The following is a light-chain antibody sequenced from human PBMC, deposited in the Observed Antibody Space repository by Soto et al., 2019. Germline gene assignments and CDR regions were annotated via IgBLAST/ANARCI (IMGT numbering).Light chain of an antibody. J-gene: IGLJ7*01. CDR1: SSDIGGYTY. V-gene: IGLV2-14*01. Sequence: QSALTQPASVSGSPGQSITISCTGTSSDIGGYTYVSWYQQHPGKAPKLMIYDVSNRPSGVSNRFSGSKSGNTASLTISGLQAEDEADYYCSSQAVSSTLVFGGGTQLTVL. CDR3: SSQAVSSTLV. CDR2: DVS.